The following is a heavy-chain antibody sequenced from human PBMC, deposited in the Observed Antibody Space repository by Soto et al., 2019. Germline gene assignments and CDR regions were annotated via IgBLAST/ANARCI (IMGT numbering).Heavy chain of an antibody. V-gene: IGHV3-30*18. Sequence: QVQLVESGGGVVQPGRSLRLSCAASGFTFSNYAMHWVRQAPGKGLEWVAVISSDGTTKYHVDSLKGRFTISRDNPKNTLYLQMNSLRTEDTAVYYCAKDGAAAGTFDYWGHGTLVTVSS. CDR1: GFTFSNYA. CDR3: AKDGAAAGTFDY. D-gene: IGHD6-13*01. CDR2: ISSDGTTK. J-gene: IGHJ4*01.